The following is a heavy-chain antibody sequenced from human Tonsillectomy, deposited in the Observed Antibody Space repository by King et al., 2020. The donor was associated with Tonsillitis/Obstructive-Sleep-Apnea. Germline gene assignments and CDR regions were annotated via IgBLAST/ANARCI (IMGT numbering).Heavy chain of an antibody. V-gene: IGHV4-59*01. CDR3: ARRVVGPYLDS. Sequence: QLQESGPGLVKPSETLSLTCTVSGGSISTYYWSWIRQPPGKGLEWIGYIYYSGSTNYNPSLKSRVTISVDTSKNQFSLKLSSVTAADTAVYYCARRVVGPYLDSWGQGNLVTVSP. D-gene: IGHD3-16*02. J-gene: IGHJ4*02. CDR1: GGSISTYY. CDR2: IYYSGST.